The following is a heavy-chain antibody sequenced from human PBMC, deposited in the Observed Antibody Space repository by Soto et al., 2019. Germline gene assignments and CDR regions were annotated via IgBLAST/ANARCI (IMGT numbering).Heavy chain of an antibody. Sequence: QVQLVQSGAEVKKPGSSVKVSCKASGGTFSPYTINWVRQAPGQGLEWMGRIIPFHGVTNYAQKFQARVTITADKSKSTAYMELSGLRFEVTAMYYCTRDWEITVSTWSFGGFWGRGTLVTVSS. CDR2: IIPFHGVT. CDR3: TRDWEITVSTWSFGGF. J-gene: IGHJ4*02. D-gene: IGHD3-10*01. CDR1: GGTFSPYT. V-gene: IGHV1-69*08.